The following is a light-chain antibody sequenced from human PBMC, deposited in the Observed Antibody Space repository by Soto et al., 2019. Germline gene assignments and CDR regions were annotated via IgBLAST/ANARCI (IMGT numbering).Light chain of an antibody. CDR3: AAWDDSLNGVV. J-gene: IGLJ3*02. V-gene: IGLV1-44*01. Sequence: QSVLSQAPSASGTPGQGVTISCSGSNXNIGSNSVNWYQQLPRTSPKLIIFGNNQRPSGVPDRFSGSKSGTSASLAISGLQSEDEADYYCAAWDDSLNGVVFGGGTK. CDR2: GNN. CDR1: NXNIGSNS.